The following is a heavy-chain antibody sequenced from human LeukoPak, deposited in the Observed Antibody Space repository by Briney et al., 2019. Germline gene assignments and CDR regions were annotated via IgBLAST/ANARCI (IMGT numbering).Heavy chain of an antibody. D-gene: IGHD6-19*01. CDR2: TYYRSKWYN. J-gene: IGHJ4*02. CDR3: ARGRGAVAGTPYFDY. CDR1: GDSVSSNSAA. Sequence: SQTLSLTCAISGDSVSSNSAAWNWIRQSPSRGLEWLGRTYYRSKWYNDYAVSVKSRMTINPDTSKNQFSLQLNSVTPEDTAVYYCARGRGAVAGTPYFDYWGQGTLVTVSS. V-gene: IGHV6-1*01.